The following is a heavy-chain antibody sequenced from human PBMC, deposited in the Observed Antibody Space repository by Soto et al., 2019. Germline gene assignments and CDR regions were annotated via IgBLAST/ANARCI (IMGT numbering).Heavy chain of an antibody. J-gene: IGHJ4*02. CDR3: ASSGGGHLDFLDY. V-gene: IGHV3-7*01. D-gene: IGHD1-26*01. CDR1: GFTFSSYW. CDR2: INQDGSDY. Sequence: DLEESGGGLVQPGGPLRLSCAASGFTFSSYWMNWVRQAPGKGLEWVANINQDGSDYNHVASVKGRFTISRDNANNSLFLQMNALTVEDKAVYYSASSGGGHLDFLDYWGEGILVRVS.